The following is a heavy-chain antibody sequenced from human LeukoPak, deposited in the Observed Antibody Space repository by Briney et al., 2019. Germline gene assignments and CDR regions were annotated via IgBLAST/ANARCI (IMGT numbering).Heavy chain of an antibody. CDR1: GFTFSSYA. CDR2: ISYDGSNK. Sequence: PGGSLRLSCAASGFTFSSYAMHWVRQAPGKGLEWVAVISYDGSNKYYADSVKGRFTISRDNSKNTLYLQMNSLRAEDTAVYYCANLLPSMALDYWGQGTLVTVSS. J-gene: IGHJ4*02. CDR3: ANLLPSMALDY. D-gene: IGHD2/OR15-2a*01. V-gene: IGHV3-30*04.